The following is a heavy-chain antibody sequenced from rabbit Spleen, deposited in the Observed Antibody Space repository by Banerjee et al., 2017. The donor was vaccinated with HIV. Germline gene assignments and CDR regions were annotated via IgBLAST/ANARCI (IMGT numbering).Heavy chain of an antibody. J-gene: IGHJ4*01. CDR3: ARDGAGGSYFAL. D-gene: IGHD8-1*01. Sequence: QSLEESGGDLVKPGASLTLTCTASGVSFSSSYYMCWVRQAPGKGLEWIACIDVGSSGDAYYAAWAKGRFTISKTSSTTVTLQMTSLTAADTATYFCARDGAGGSYFALWGPGTLVTVS. CDR2: IDVGSSGDA. V-gene: IGHV1S40*01. CDR1: GVSFSSSYY.